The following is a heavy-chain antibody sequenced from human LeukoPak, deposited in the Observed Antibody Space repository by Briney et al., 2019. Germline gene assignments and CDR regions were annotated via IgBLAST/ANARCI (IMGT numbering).Heavy chain of an antibody. Sequence: SETLSLTCTVSGGSISNYYWSWIRQPPGKGLEWIGYIYYSGSTNYNPSLKSRVTISVDTSKNQFSLKLSSVTAADTAVYYCARATYVVGATFDYWGQGTLVTVSS. V-gene: IGHV4-59*01. D-gene: IGHD1-26*01. CDR1: GGSISNYY. CDR2: IYYSGST. CDR3: ARATYVVGATFDY. J-gene: IGHJ4*02.